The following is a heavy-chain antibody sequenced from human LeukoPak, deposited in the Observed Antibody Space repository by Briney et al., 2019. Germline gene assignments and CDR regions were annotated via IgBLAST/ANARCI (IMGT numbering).Heavy chain of an antibody. D-gene: IGHD1-26*01. Sequence: ASVKVSCKVSGYTFTDYYMHWVQQAPGKGLEWMGLVDPEDGETIYAEKFQGRVTITADTSTDTAYMELSSLRSEDKAVYYCATGGSAYSGSYYGAFDYWGQGTLVTVSS. CDR1: GYTFTDYY. J-gene: IGHJ4*02. CDR2: VDPEDGET. V-gene: IGHV1-69-2*01. CDR3: ATGGSAYSGSYYGAFDY.